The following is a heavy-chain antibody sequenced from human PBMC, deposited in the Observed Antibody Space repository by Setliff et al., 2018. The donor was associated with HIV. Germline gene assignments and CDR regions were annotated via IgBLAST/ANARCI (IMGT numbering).Heavy chain of an antibody. D-gene: IGHD1-1*01. J-gene: IGHJ3*02. Sequence: PSETLSLTCAVSGASFVGDNHWSWIRQTPERGLEWIAYFMYTDIHYVNYLNYRNPSLASRLSISVDKSKNQFSLTLSSVTAADTAVYYCARDLDYDTGKSDAFDIWGQGTRVTVSS. CDR2: FMYTDIHYVNYLN. CDR1: GASFVGDNH. CDR3: ARDLDYDTGKSDAFDI. V-gene: IGHV4-30-4*01.